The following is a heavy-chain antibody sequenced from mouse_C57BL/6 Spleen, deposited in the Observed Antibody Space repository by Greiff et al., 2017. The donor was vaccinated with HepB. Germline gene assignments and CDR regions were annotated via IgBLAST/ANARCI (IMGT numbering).Heavy chain of an antibody. CDR1: GFTFTDYY. CDR3: ARYIGDGYYPYWYFDV. J-gene: IGHJ1*03. Sequence: EVNLVESGGGLVQPGGSLSLSCAASGFTFTDYYMSWVRQPPGKALEWLGFIRNKANGYTTEYSASVKGRFTISRDNSQSILYLQMNALRAEDSATYYCARYIGDGYYPYWYFDVWGTGTTVTVSS. CDR2: IRNKANGYTT. V-gene: IGHV7-3*01. D-gene: IGHD2-3*01.